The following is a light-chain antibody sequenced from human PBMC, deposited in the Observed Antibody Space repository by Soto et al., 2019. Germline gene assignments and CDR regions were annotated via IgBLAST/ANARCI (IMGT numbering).Light chain of an antibody. J-gene: IGLJ2*01. CDR3: SSYAGSNNWVV. CDR2: EVT. Sequence: QSALTQPPSASGSPGQSVSISCTGTSSDVGGYNYVSWHQQHPGKAPKLMISEVTKRPSGVPDRFSGSKSGNTASLTVSGLQPEDEADYYCSSYAGSNNWVVFGGGTKVTVL. CDR1: SSDVGGYNY. V-gene: IGLV2-8*01.